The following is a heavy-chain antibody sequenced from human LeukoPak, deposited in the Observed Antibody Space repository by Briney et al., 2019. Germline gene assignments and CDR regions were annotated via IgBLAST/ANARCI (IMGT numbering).Heavy chain of an antibody. CDR1: GYTFTSYA. CDR2: ISAYNGNT. J-gene: IGHJ6*03. V-gene: IGHV1-18*01. Sequence: ASVKVSCKASGYTFTSYAMNWVRQAPGQGLEWVGWISAYNGNTNYAQKLQGRVTMTTDTSTSTAYMELRSLRSDDTAVYYCARGGGYDSLYYYYYYMDVWGKGTTVTISS. D-gene: IGHD5-12*01. CDR3: ARGGGYDSLYYYYYYMDV.